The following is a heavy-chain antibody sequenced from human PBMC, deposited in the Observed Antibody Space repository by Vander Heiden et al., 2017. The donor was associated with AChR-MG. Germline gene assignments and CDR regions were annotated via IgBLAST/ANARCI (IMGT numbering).Heavy chain of an antibody. V-gene: IGHV3-7*01. D-gene: IGHD6-13*01. Sequence: VQLVESGGGLDQPGGSLRLSCEASGFTFSNYYMSWVRQAPGEGLEWVANIKQDGSERNYVDSVKGRFTISRDNAKNSLFLQMNSLRDDDTAVYYCAWGATAATWGQGTLVTVSS. J-gene: IGHJ5*02. CDR3: AWGATAAT. CDR2: IKQDGSER. CDR1: GFTFSNYY.